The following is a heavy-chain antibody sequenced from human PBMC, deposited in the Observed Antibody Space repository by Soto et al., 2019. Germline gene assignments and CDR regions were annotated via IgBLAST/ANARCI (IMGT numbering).Heavy chain of an antibody. J-gene: IGHJ4*02. Sequence: PSETLSLTCTVSGGSISSDYWSWIRQPPGKGLEWIGYIYYSGSTNYNPSLKSRVTISVDTSKSQCSLRLSSVTAADTAVYYCARGAGLNDYWGQGTLVTVSS. CDR3: ARGAGLNDY. V-gene: IGHV4-59*01. CDR2: IYYSGST. CDR1: GGSISSDY.